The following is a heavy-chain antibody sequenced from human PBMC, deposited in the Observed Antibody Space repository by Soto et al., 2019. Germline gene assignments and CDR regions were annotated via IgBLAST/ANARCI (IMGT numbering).Heavy chain of an antibody. V-gene: IGHV4-4*02. J-gene: IGHJ3*02. Sequence: QVQLQESGPGLVKPSGTLSLTCAVSSGSISSSNWWSWVRQPPGKGLEWIGEIYHSGGTNNNPSLKSRVTISLDKFKNQFSLKLSSVTAADTAAYYCASIRHCYAPDAFDIWGQGTMVTVSS. CDR3: ASIRHCYAPDAFDI. CDR1: SGSISSSNW. CDR2: IYHSGGT. D-gene: IGHD3-16*01.